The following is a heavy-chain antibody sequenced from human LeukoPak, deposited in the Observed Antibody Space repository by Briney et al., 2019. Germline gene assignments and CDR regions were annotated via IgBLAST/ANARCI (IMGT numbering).Heavy chain of an antibody. Sequence: SETLSLTCAVYGGSFSGYYWSWIRQPPGKGLEWIGEINHSGSTNYNPSLKSRVTISVDTSKNQFSLKLSSVTAADTAVYYCARGGYYYDSSGYSHYFDYWGQGTLVTVSS. J-gene: IGHJ4*02. CDR1: GGSFSGYY. CDR3: ARGGYYYDSSGYSHYFDY. V-gene: IGHV4-34*01. CDR2: INHSGST. D-gene: IGHD3-22*01.